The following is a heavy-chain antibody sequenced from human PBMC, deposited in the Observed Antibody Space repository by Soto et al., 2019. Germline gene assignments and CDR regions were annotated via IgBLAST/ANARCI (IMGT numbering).Heavy chain of an antibody. CDR3: ARGCKSASGYYYRSYYYYYGMDV. J-gene: IGHJ6*02. D-gene: IGHD3-22*01. CDR1: GGSISSYY. Sequence: SETLSLTCTVSGGSISSYYWSWIRQPRGKGLEWIGYIYYSGSTNYNPSLKSRVTISVDTSKNQFSLKLSSVTAADTAVYYCARGCKSASGYYYRSYYYYYGMDVWGQGTTVTVSS. CDR2: IYYSGST. V-gene: IGHV4-59*01.